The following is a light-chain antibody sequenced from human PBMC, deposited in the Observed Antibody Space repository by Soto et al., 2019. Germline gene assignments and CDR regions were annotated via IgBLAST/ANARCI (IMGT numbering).Light chain of an antibody. CDR3: GSYTTSSNYV. CDR1: SSDIDAYNY. CDR2: DVS. V-gene: IGLV2-14*01. J-gene: IGLJ1*01. Sequence: QSALTQPASVSGSPGQSITISGTGTSSDIDAYNYVSWYQQHPGKAPKLMIYDVSNRPSGISNRFSGSKSGNTASLTISGLQAEDEADYYCGSYTTSSNYVFGTGTKVTVL.